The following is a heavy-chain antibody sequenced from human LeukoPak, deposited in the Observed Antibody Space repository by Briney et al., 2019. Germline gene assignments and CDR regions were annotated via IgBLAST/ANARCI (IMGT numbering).Heavy chain of an antibody. V-gene: IGHV4-39*07. CDR2: INHSGST. J-gene: IGHJ4*02. CDR3: ASHPTYYDFWSGYYVDY. D-gene: IGHD3-3*01. Sequence: SETLSLTCSVSGGSISSSSYYWGWIRQPPGKGLEWIGEINHSGSTNYNPSLKSRVTISVDTSKNQFSLKLSSVTAADTAVYYCASHPTYYDFWSGYYVDYWGQGTLVTVSS. CDR1: GGSISSSSYY.